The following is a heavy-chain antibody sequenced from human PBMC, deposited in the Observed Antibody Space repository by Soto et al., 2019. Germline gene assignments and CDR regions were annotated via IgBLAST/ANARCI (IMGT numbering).Heavy chain of an antibody. J-gene: IGHJ4*02. D-gene: IGHD2-15*01. CDR3: ATPSGGGNLEFRY. CDR2: IYYSGST. CDR1: GGSISSGDYY. Sequence: SETLSLTCTVSGGSISSGDYYWSWIRQPPGKGLEWIGYIYYSGSTYYNPSLKSRVTISVDTSKNQFSLKLSSVTAADTAVYYCATPSGGGNLEFRYWGQGTLVTVSS. V-gene: IGHV4-30-4*01.